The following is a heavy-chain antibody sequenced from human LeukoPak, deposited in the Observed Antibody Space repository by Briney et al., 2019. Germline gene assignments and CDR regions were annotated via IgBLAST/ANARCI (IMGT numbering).Heavy chain of an antibody. CDR1: GFTSKNYG. J-gene: IGHJ4*02. Sequence: GGSLRLSCVASGFTSKNYGMHWVRQIPGKGLVWVSRINTDGSDTTYADSVKGRFTISRDNTKNTLSLQMKNLRAEDTAVYYCATLQGVLWGPGTLVTVSS. V-gene: IGHV3-74*01. CDR3: ATLQGVL. D-gene: IGHD3-10*01. CDR2: INTDGSDT.